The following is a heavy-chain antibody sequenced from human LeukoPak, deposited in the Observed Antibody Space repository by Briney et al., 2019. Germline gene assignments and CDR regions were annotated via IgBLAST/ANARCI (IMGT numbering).Heavy chain of an antibody. CDR3: ARIPNSANFPNWFDP. CDR2: ISSSSNYI. J-gene: IGHJ5*02. D-gene: IGHD4/OR15-4a*01. V-gene: IGHV3-21*01. CDR1: GFTFSSST. Sequence: GGSLRPSCAASGFTFSSSTMNWVRQAPGKGLEWVSSISSSSNYIYYADSVKGRFTISRDNAKNSLYLEMNSLRAEDTAVYYCARIPNSANFPNWFDPWGQGTLVTVSS.